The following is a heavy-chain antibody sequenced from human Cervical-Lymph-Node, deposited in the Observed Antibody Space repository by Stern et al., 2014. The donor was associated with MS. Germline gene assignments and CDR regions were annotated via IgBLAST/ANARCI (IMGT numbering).Heavy chain of an antibody. CDR1: GDTFSNYA. V-gene: IGHV1-69*01. J-gene: IGHJ4*02. Sequence: VQLVESGSEVKKPGSSVKVSCKPSGDTFSNYALSWVRQAPGQGLEWVGGLIHFYGATRYGRKFQGRVTITPEESTGTAFMELTNLTSDDTAIYYCALRRSYYVFWGQGTLITVSS. D-gene: IGHD4-11*01. CDR3: ALRRSYYVF. CDR2: LIHFYGAT.